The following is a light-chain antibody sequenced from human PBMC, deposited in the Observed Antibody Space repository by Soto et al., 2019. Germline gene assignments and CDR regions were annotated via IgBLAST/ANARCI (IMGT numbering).Light chain of an antibody. CDR1: RNINRK. J-gene: IGKJ4*01. CDR2: GAS. CDR3: QQYYDYPPLI. V-gene: IGKV3-15*01. Sequence: EIVMTQSPATLSASPGERATLSCRASRNINRKLAWYQQKPGQAPRLLISGASTRATGIPARFSSSGSGTEFTLTISSLQSEDFAVYYCQQYYDYPPLIFGGGTKVEIK.